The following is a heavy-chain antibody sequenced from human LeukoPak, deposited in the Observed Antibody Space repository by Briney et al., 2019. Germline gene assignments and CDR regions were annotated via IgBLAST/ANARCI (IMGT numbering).Heavy chain of an antibody. V-gene: IGHV3-23*01. CDR2: ISGFGVST. CDR3: ARAPPITMVRGVPGWFDP. J-gene: IGHJ5*02. CDR1: GFTFYSYT. Sequence: PGGSLRLSCAASGFTFYSYTMSWVRQAPGKGLEWVSAISGFGVSTYYADSVKGRFTISRDNSKSTLYLQMNSLRAEDTAVYYCARAPPITMVRGVPGWFDPWGQGTLVTVSS. D-gene: IGHD3-10*01.